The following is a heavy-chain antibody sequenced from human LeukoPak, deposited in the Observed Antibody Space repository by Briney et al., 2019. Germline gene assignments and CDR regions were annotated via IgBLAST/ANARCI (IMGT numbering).Heavy chain of an antibody. Sequence: GGSLRLSCAASGFTFDDYGMSWVRQAPGKGLEWVSGINWNGGSTGYADSVKGRFTISRDNAKNSLYLQMNSLRAEDTALYYCARDRGAYSSSCFDYWGQGALVTVSS. J-gene: IGHJ4*02. CDR3: ARDRGAYSSSCFDY. V-gene: IGHV3-20*04. D-gene: IGHD6-6*01. CDR2: INWNGGST. CDR1: GFTFDDYG.